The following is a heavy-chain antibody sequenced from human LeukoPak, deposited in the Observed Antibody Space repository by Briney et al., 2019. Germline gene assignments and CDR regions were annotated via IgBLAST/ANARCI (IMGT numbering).Heavy chain of an antibody. CDR3: ARDESTMIVVVITHEYYFDY. CDR2: ISYDGSNK. J-gene: IGHJ4*02. D-gene: IGHD3-22*01. V-gene: IGHV3-30-3*01. Sequence: GGSLRLSCAASGFTFSSYAMHWVRQAPGKGLERVAVISYDGSNKYYADSVKGRFTISRDNSKNTLYLQMNSLRAEDTAVYYCARDESTMIVVVITHEYYFDYWGQGTLVTVSS. CDR1: GFTFSSYA.